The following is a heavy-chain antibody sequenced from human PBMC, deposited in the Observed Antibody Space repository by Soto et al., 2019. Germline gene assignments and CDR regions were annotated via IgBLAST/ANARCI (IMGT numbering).Heavy chain of an antibody. D-gene: IGHD2-15*01. Sequence: EVQLLESGGGLVQPGGSLRLSCAASGFTFSSYAMSWVRQAPGKGLEWVSAISGSGGGTYYADSVKGRFTISRDNSKNTLYLQMNSLRAEDTAVYYCAKNGVVVAATPSGWFDPWGQGTLVTVSS. CDR1: GFTFSSYA. CDR3: AKNGVVVAATPSGWFDP. V-gene: IGHV3-23*01. CDR2: ISGSGGGT. J-gene: IGHJ5*02.